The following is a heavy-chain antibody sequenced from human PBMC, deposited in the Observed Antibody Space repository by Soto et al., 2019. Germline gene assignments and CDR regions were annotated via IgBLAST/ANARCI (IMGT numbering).Heavy chain of an antibody. J-gene: IGHJ4*02. CDR3: ASARFARSHFDN. D-gene: IGHD3-3*01. CDR2: LNPRSGVP. CDR1: GYTLGDHY. Sequence: QVQLVQSGAEVKKPGASVRVSCKASGYTLGDHYLHWVRQAPGQGLERMGWLNPRSGVPDSRQRSRGRFTMTSDPSINTAYLELNSLRSDYTAVYFCASARFARSHFDNWGQGSLVTVSS. V-gene: IGHV1-2*02.